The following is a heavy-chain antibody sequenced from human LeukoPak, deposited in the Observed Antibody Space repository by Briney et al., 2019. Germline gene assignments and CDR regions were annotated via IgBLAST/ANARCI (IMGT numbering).Heavy chain of an antibody. J-gene: IGHJ4*02. CDR3: SREHALGDF. CDR1: GYTFTSYG. CDR2: IIPIFGTA. V-gene: IGHV1-69*13. D-gene: IGHD2-2*01. Sequence: GASVKVSCKASGYTFTSYGISWVRQAPGQGLEWMGGIIPIFGTANYAQKFQGRVTITADESTSTAYMELSSLRSENTAVYYCSREHALGDFWGQGSLVTVSS.